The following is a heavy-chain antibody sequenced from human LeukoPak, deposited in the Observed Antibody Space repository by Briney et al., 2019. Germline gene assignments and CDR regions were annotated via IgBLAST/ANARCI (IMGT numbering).Heavy chain of an antibody. Sequence: GGSLRLSCAASGFTFSSYSMNWVRQAPGKGMGWVSYISSSSSTIYYADSVKVRFTISSDNDKNSMYLHMNSLSAEDTAVYYCARSGSSCGYYYYYMDVWGKGTTVTVSS. D-gene: IGHD6-13*01. J-gene: IGHJ6*03. CDR3: ARSGSSCGYYYYYMDV. CDR1: GFTFSSYS. V-gene: IGHV3-48*04. CDR2: ISSSSSTI.